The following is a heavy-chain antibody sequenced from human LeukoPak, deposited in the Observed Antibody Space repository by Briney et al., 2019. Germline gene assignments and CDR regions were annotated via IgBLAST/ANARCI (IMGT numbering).Heavy chain of an antibody. CDR3: ARHGQYMLVYLDY. D-gene: IGHD2-2*02. Sequence: SETLSLICTVSGGSISSYYWSWMRQPPGKGLEWIGYISYSGNTNYNPSLKSRVSISLDTPKNQSSLNLSSVTAADTAVYYCARHGQYMLVYLDYWGQGARVTVSS. J-gene: IGHJ4*02. V-gene: IGHV4-59*08. CDR2: ISYSGNT. CDR1: GGSISSYY.